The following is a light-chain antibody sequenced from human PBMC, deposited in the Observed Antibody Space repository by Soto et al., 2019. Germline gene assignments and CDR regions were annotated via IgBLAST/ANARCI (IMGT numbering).Light chain of an antibody. J-gene: IGKJ2*01. CDR2: DSS. CDR1: QTISSW. V-gene: IGKV1-5*01. Sequence: IKMNISASTLSAYVKDRVTITCRASQTISSWLAWYQQEPGKPPKLLIYDSSTLQTGVPSRFTGSGSGGKFTLTISCLQFWDFAPYFCQQLSHYPYTLAQGAK. CDR3: QQLSHYPYT.